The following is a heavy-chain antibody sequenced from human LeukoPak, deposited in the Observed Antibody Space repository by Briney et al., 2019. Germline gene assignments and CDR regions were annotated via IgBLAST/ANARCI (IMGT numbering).Heavy chain of an antibody. Sequence: SQTLSLTCTVSGGSISSGSYYWSWIRQPAGKGLEWIGRIYTSGSTNYNPSLKSRVTISVDTSKNQFSLKLSSVTAADTAVYYCARESYDSSGYESWGQGTLVTVSS. CDR1: GGSISSGSYY. V-gene: IGHV4-61*02. J-gene: IGHJ4*02. CDR2: IYTSGST. CDR3: ARESYDSSGYES. D-gene: IGHD3-22*01.